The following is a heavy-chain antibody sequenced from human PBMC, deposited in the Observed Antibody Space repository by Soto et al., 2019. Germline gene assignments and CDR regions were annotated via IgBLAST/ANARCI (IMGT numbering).Heavy chain of an antibody. CDR1: GDSISSENW. J-gene: IGHJ4*02. Sequence: QVQLQESGPGLVRPSGTLSLTCAVSGDSISSENWWCWVRQPPGKGLEWLGDIYHNGNTNDNPSLKSRVSISVDKSKNLISLKLSFVTAADTAVYYCARGDVGSSSFDDWGQGVLVTVSS. CDR3: ARGDVGSSSFDD. V-gene: IGHV4-4*02. CDR2: IYHNGNT. D-gene: IGHD6-6*01.